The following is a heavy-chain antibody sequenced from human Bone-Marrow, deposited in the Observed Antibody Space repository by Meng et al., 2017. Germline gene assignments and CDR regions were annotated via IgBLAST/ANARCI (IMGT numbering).Heavy chain of an antibody. V-gene: IGHV1-46*01. CDR3: ARVGERGGWYGFDY. D-gene: IGHD6-19*01. CDR2: INPSGGST. CDR1: GYTFTSYD. J-gene: IGHJ4*02. Sequence: ASVKVSCKASGYTFTSYDINWVRQATGQGLEWMGIINPSGGSTSYAQKFQGRVTMTRDTSTSTVYMELSSLRSEDTAVYYCARVGERGGWYGFDYWGQGTLVTVSS.